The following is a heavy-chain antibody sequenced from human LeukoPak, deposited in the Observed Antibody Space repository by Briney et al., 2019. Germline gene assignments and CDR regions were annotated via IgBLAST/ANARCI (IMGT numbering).Heavy chain of an antibody. V-gene: IGHV3-9*01. J-gene: IGHJ4*02. CDR2: ISWNSGSI. CDR3: AREEDYYDSSGYYRGGYFDY. CDR1: GFTFDDYA. D-gene: IGHD3-22*01. Sequence: GGSLRLSCAASGFTFDDYAMHWVRHAPGKGLEWVSGISWNSGSIGYADSVKGRFTISRDNAKNSLYLQMNSLRAEDTAVYYCAREEDYYDSSGYYRGGYFDYWGQGTLVTVSS.